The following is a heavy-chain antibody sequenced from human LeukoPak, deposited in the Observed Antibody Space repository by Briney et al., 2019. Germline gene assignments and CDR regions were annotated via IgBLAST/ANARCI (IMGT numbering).Heavy chain of an antibody. CDR2: IYHSGST. J-gene: IGHJ4*02. CDR1: GGSISSGGYY. Sequence: SETLSLTCTVSGGSISSGGYYWSWIRQHPGKGLEWIGTIYHSGSTYYNPSVKSRVTISVDTSQNQFSLNLRSVTAADTAIYYCACFDYWGQGTLSPSPQ. V-gene: IGHV4-39*01. CDR3: ACFDY.